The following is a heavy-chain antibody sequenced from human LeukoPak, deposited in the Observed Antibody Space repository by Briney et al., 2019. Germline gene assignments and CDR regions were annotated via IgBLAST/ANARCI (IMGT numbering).Heavy chain of an antibody. D-gene: IGHD5-12*01. J-gene: IGHJ4*02. Sequence: SETLSLTCTLSGGSISTYYWSWIRQPPGKGLEWIGYIYHSGSTNYNPSLKSRVTISVDTPKNQLSLKLSSVTAADTAVYYCARGGGYAGPIGYWGQGALVTVSS. CDR1: GGSISTYY. CDR2: IYHSGST. V-gene: IGHV4-59*01. CDR3: ARGGGYAGPIGY.